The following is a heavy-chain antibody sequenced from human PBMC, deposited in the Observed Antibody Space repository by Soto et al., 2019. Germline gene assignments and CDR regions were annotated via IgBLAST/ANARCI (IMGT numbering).Heavy chain of an antibody. J-gene: IGHJ4*02. CDR1: GLTFSSYA. D-gene: IGHD3-9*01. V-gene: IGHV3-23*01. CDR2: ISGSGGST. Sequence: GSLRLSGAASGLTFSSYAMSWVRQAPGKGLEWVSAISGSGGSTYYADSVKGRFTISRDNSKNTLYLQMNSLRAEDTAVYYCAKDDRYYDILTGPYWGQGTLVTVYS. CDR3: AKDDRYYDILTGPY.